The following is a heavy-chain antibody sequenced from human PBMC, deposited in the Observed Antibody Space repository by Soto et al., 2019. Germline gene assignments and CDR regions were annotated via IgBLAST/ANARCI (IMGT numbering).Heavy chain of an antibody. CDR1: GDSISSGYY. CDR3: ARTDNVGYYQH. D-gene: IGHD3-3*01. V-gene: IGHV4-38-2*01. Sequence: SETLSLTCAVSGDSISSGYYWAWIRRPPGKGLEGIGSIYHSGTTYYNPSLNSRVTISVDTSTNQFSLKVSYVTAEDSAVYHCARTDNVGYYQHFGQGILVTVSS. J-gene: IGHJ1*01. CDR2: IYHSGTT.